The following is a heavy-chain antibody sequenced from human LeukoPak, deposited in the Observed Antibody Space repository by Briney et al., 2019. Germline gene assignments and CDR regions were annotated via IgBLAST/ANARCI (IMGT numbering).Heavy chain of an antibody. D-gene: IGHD2-21*02. CDR1: GGSISSYY. V-gene: IGHV4-59*01. J-gene: IGHJ4*02. CDR3: ARVAYCGGDCYIEYYFDY. Sequence: PSETLSLTCTVSGGSISSYYWSWIRQPPGKGLEWIGYIYYSGSTNYNPSLKSRVTISVDTSKNQFSLKPSSVTAADTAVYYCARVAYCGGDCYIEYYFDYWGQGTLVTVSS. CDR2: IYYSGST.